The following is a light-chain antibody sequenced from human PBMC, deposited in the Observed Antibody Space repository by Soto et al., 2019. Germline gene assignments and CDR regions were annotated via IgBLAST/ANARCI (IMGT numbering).Light chain of an antibody. CDR1: QSVSSSY. V-gene: IGKV3-20*01. Sequence: EIGLTQSPGTLSLSPGERATLSCRASQSVSSSYLAWYQQKPCQAPRLLIYGASSRATGIPDRFSGSGSGTDCTLTISIRESEDFAVYYCQHGSTFGQGTKLELK. J-gene: IGKJ2*01. CDR2: GAS. CDR3: QHGST.